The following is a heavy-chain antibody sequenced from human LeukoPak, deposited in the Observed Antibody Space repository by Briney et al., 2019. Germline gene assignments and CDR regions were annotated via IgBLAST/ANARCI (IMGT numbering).Heavy chain of an antibody. CDR3: AKDDNYIRFLS. CDR1: GFTFSSHG. CDR2: ITGSGGNR. D-gene: IGHD3-16*01. J-gene: IGHJ5*02. V-gene: IGHV3-23*01. Sequence: GETLRLSCAASGFTFSSHGMNWVRQAPGKGLEWVSGITGSGGNRYYADSVKGRFTISRDNSKNTLYLQMSSLRAEDTAVYYCAKDDNYIRFLSWGQGTLVTVSS.